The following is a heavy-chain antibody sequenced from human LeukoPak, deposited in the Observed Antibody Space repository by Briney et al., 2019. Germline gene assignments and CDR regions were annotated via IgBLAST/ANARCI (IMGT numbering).Heavy chain of an antibody. Sequence: SETLSLTCTVSGGSISTYYWSWIRQAPGKGLEWIGYFSYNGKTNYNPSLESRVIISVATSKSQFPLKLSSVTAADTAVYYCARHLGVTAAPLGYWGRGTLVTVSS. D-gene: IGHD2-21*02. J-gene: IGHJ4*02. CDR2: FSYNGKT. CDR1: GGSISTYY. CDR3: ARHLGVTAAPLGY. V-gene: IGHV4-59*08.